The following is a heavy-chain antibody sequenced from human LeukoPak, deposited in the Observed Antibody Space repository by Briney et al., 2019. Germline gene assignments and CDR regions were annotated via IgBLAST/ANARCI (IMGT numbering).Heavy chain of an antibody. CDR2: ISSSGSTI. Sequence: GGSLRLSCAASGFTFSDYYMSWIRQAPGKGLEWVSYISSSGSTIYYADSVKGRFTISRDNAKNSLYLQMNSLRAEDTAVYYCAGDRRPIHYERFFDYWGQGTLVTVSS. V-gene: IGHV3-11*01. D-gene: IGHD4-17*01. J-gene: IGHJ4*02. CDR1: GFTFSDYY. CDR3: AGDRRPIHYERFFDY.